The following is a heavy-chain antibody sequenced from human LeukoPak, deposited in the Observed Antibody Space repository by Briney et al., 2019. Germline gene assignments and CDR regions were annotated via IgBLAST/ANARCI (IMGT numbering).Heavy chain of an antibody. CDR2: IYYSGST. Sequence: SETLSLTCTVSGGSISSYYWSWIRQPPGKGLEWIGYIYYSGSTNYNPSLKSRVTKSVDTSKNQFSLKLSSVTAADTAVHYCARGITIFGVAEYWGQGTLVTVSS. CDR3: ARGITIFGVAEY. J-gene: IGHJ4*02. CDR1: GGSISSYY. V-gene: IGHV4-59*01. D-gene: IGHD3-3*01.